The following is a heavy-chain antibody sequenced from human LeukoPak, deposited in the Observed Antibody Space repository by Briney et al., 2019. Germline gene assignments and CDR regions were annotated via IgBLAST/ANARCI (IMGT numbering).Heavy chain of an antibody. J-gene: IGHJ6*02. Sequence: GGSLRLSCAASGFTVSSNYMSWVRQAPGKGLKWVSVIYSGGSTYYADSVKGRFTVSRDNSKNTLYLQMNSLRAEDTAVYYCASGRLHYDFWSGYGEPPHYYYGMDVWGQGTMVTVSS. D-gene: IGHD3-3*01. CDR2: IYSGGST. CDR1: GFTVSSNY. CDR3: ASGRLHYDFWSGYGEPPHYYYGMDV. V-gene: IGHV3-53*01.